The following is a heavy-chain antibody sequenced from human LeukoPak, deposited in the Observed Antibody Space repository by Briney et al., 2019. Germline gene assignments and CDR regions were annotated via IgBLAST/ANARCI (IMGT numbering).Heavy chain of an antibody. CDR3: ARDSNPGWGRPFDY. Sequence: PGGSLRLSCAASGFTFGSYDMHWVRQTTGKGLEWVSAIGTGDDTYYPGSVKGRFTISRDDAKNSLYLQMNSLRAGDTAVYYCARDSNPGWGRPFDYWGQGTLVTVSS. V-gene: IGHV3-13*01. CDR2: IGTGDDT. J-gene: IGHJ4*02. CDR1: GFTFGSYD. D-gene: IGHD3-16*01.